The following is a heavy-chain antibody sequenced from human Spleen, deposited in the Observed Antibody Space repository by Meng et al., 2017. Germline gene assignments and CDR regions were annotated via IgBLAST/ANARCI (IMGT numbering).Heavy chain of an antibody. CDR2: ISSSSIYI. Sequence: GGSLRLSCAASGFTFSSYIINWVRQAPGKGLEWVSSISSSSIYIYYAASVKGRFTISRDNAKNSLYLQMDSLRVEDTATYYCARDLGSSWFIDYWGQGTLVTVSS. J-gene: IGHJ4*02. D-gene: IGHD6-13*01. V-gene: IGHV3-21*01. CDR1: GFTFSSYI. CDR3: ARDLGSSWFIDY.